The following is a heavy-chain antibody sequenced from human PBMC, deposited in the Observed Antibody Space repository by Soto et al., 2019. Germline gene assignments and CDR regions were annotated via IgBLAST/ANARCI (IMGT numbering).Heavy chain of an antibody. CDR2: IYYSGST. CDR1: GGSISSSIYY. V-gene: IGHV4-39*01. J-gene: IGHJ4*02. Sequence: SETLSLTCTVSGGSISSSIYYWGWIRQPPGKGLEWIGSIYYSGSTYYNPSLKSRVTISVDTSKNQFSLKLSSVTAADTAVYYCASGYCSGGSCYYNFDYWGQGTLVTVSS. D-gene: IGHD2-15*01. CDR3: ASGYCSGGSCYYNFDY.